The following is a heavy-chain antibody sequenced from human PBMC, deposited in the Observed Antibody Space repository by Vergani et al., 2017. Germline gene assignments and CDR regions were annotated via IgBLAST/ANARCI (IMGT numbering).Heavy chain of an antibody. CDR1: GYTFTGYY. V-gene: IGHV1-2*02. CDR2: INPNSGGT. CDR3: ARARSFTMIVVVITGEDAFDI. Sequence: QVQLVQSGAEVKKPGASVEVSCKASGYTFTGYYMHWVRQAPGQGLEWMGWINPNSGGTNYAQKFQGRVTMTRDTSISTAYMELSRLRSDDTAVYYCARARSFTMIVVVITGEDAFDIWGQGTMVTVSS. J-gene: IGHJ3*02. D-gene: IGHD3-22*01.